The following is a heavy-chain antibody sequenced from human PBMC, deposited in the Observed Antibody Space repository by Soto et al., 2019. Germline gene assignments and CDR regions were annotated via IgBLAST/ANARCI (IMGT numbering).Heavy chain of an antibody. CDR3: SRGRERVFDY. V-gene: IGHV6-1*01. CDR1: GDSVSSNSAA. J-gene: IGHJ4*02. CDR2: SYHRSKWHT. Sequence: QVQLQQSGPGLVKPSQTLSLTCAISGDSVSSNSAAWNWIRQSPSRGLEWLGRSYHRSKWHTDYAVSVKSRITITADPSKNPLSLQLNSVTPEDTAVYYCSRGRERVFDYWGQGTLVTVSS.